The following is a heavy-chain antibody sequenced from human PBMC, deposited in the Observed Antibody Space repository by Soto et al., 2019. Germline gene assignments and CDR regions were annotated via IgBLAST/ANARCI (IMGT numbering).Heavy chain of an antibody. D-gene: IGHD6-13*01. CDR3: ARGRYSSSWYKY. CDR1: GGSFSGYY. Sequence: SETLSLTCAVYGGSFSGYYWSWIRQPPGKGLEWIGEINHSGSTNYNPSLKSRVTISVDTSKNQFSLKLSSVTAADTAVYYCARGRYSSSWYKYWGQGTLVTVSS. V-gene: IGHV4-34*01. CDR2: INHSGST. J-gene: IGHJ4*02.